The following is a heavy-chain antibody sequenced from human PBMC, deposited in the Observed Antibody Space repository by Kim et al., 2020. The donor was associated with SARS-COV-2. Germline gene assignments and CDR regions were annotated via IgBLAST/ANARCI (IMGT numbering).Heavy chain of an antibody. Sequence: GGSLRLSCAASGFTFDDYAMHWVRQAPGKGLEWVSLISGDGGSTYYADSVKGRFTISRDNSKNSLYLQMNSLRTEDTALYYCAKEYANWNDPRRGTLAGYDNGFDPWGQGTLVTVSS. D-gene: IGHD1-1*01. CDR1: GFTFDDYA. J-gene: IGHJ5*02. V-gene: IGHV3-43*02. CDR3: AKEYANWNDPRRGTLAGYDNGFDP. CDR2: ISGDGGST.